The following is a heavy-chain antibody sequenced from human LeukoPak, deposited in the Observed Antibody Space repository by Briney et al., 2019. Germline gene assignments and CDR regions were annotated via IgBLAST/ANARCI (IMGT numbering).Heavy chain of an antibody. CDR2: INHSGST. CDR3: ARSRSSEIVVVTAINDY. J-gene: IGHJ4*02. Sequence: SETLSLTCAVYGGSFSGYYWSWIRQPPGKGLEWIGEINHSGSTNYNPSLESRVTISVDTSKNQFSLRLSSVTAADTAVYYCARSRSSEIVVVTAINDYWGQGTLVTVSS. CDR1: GGSFSGYY. V-gene: IGHV4-34*01. D-gene: IGHD2-21*02.